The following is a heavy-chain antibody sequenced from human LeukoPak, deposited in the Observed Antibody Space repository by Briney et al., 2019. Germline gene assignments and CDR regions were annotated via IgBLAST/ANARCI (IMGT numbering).Heavy chain of an antibody. D-gene: IGHD5-24*01. CDR2: INPNSGGT. J-gene: IGHJ4*02. CDR3: ARDLPYRDGYKLFDY. V-gene: IGHV1-2*06. Sequence: GASVKVSCKASGYTFTGYYMHWVRQAPGQGLEWMGRINPNSGGTNYAQKFQGRVTMTRDTPISTAYMELSRLRSDDTAVYYCARDLPYRDGYKLFDYWGQGTLVTVSS. CDR1: GYTFTGYY.